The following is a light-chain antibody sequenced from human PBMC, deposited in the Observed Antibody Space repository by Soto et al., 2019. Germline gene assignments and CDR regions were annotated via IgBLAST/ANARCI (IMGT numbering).Light chain of an antibody. CDR2: TSS. CDR3: QKHNAAPLT. CDR1: QGISNY. Sequence: DIQITQSASSLSASVGDRVTITCQASQGISNYLAWYQQKPGKVPKLLIYTSSTLQSGVPSRFSGSGSGTDFTLTISNLQTEDVATYYCQKHNAAPLTFGGGTKVDIK. V-gene: IGKV1-27*01. J-gene: IGKJ4*01.